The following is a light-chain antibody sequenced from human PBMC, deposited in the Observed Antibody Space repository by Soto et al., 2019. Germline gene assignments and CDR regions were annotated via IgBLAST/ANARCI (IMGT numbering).Light chain of an antibody. CDR1: SSNIGSNT. Sequence: QSVLTQPPSASRTPGQRVTISCSGSSSNIGSNTVNWYQQLPGTAPKLLIYSNNQRPSGVPDRFSGSKSGTSASLAISGLQSEDEADYYCAAWDDSLNGPVFGTGTKV. CDR2: SNN. J-gene: IGLJ1*01. CDR3: AAWDDSLNGPV. V-gene: IGLV1-44*01.